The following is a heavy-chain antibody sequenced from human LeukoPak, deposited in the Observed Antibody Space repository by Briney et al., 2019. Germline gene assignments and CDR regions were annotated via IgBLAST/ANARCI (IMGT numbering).Heavy chain of an antibody. V-gene: IGHV3-48*03. J-gene: IGHJ3*02. Sequence: PGGSLRLSCAASGFTLSNYEINWVRQAPGKGLEWLSYIESSGGSKFYADSVTGRFTVSRDNAKNSLYLQLNSLRVEDTALYYCARETPTIKGDAFDIWGQGTMVTVSS. CDR3: ARETPTIKGDAFDI. D-gene: IGHD5-12*01. CDR1: GFTLSNYE. CDR2: IESSGGSK.